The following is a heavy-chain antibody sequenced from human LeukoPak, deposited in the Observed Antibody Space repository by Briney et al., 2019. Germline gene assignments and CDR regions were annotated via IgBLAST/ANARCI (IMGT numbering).Heavy chain of an antibody. CDR1: GGSISSYY. CDR3: AREGRGIVVAPAAMGAFDI. V-gene: IGHV4-59*01. D-gene: IGHD2-2*01. Sequence: SETLSLTCTVSGGSISSYYWSWIRQPPGKGLEWIGYIYYSGSTNYNPSLKSRVTISVDTSKNQFSLKLSSVTAADTAVYYCAREGRGIVVAPAAMGAFDIWGQGTMVTVSS. CDR2: IYYSGST. J-gene: IGHJ3*02.